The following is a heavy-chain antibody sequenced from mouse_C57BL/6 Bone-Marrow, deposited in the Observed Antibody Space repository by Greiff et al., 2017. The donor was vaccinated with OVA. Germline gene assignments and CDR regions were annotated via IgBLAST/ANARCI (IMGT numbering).Heavy chain of an antibody. J-gene: IGHJ2*01. CDR1: GYTFTSYW. V-gene: IGHV1-64*01. Sequence: QVQLQQPGAELVKPGASVKLSCKASGYTFTSYWMHWVKQRPGQGLEWIGMIHPNSGSTNYNEKFKSKATLTVDKSSSTAYMQLSSLTSEDSAVYDCARSGSSGYVSYFDYWGQGTTLTVSS. CDR2: IHPNSGST. D-gene: IGHD3-2*02. CDR3: ARSGSSGYVSYFDY.